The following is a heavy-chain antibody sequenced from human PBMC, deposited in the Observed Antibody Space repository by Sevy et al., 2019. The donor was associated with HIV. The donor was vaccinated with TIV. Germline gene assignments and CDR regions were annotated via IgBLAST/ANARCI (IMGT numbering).Heavy chain of an antibody. CDR1: GGSISSGGYQ. CDR2: MSNSGYT. CDR3: ARGRVAGRLDS. V-gene: IGHV4-39*02. Sequence: SETLSLTCTVSGGSISSGGYQWGWIRQPPGKGLEWIGSMSNSGYTYYNPSLKSRVTIIVDTSRNQFSLKVSSVTAADTGLYYCARGRVAGRLDSWVQGILVTVSS. J-gene: IGHJ4*02. D-gene: IGHD6-6*01.